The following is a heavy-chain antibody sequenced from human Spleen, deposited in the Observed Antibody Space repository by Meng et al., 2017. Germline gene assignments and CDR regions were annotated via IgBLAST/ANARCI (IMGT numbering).Heavy chain of an antibody. V-gene: IGHV4-34*01. CDR3: ARRRGHSSSWPFDY. Sequence: QGQLQQWGAGLLKPSETLSLTCAVYGGSFSGYYWSWIRQPPGKGLEWIGEINHSGSTNYNPSLKSRVTISVDTSKNQFSLKLSSVTAADTAVYYCARRRGHSSSWPFDYWGQGTLVTVSS. CDR1: GGSFSGYY. J-gene: IGHJ4*02. D-gene: IGHD6-13*01. CDR2: INHSGST.